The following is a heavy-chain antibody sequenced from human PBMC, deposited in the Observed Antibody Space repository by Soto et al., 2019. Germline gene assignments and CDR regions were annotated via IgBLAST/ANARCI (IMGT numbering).Heavy chain of an antibody. CDR2: MNPNSGNT. Sequence: QVQLVQSGAEVKKPGASVKVSCKASGYTFTSYDINWVRQATGQGLEWMGWMNPNSGNTGYAQKFQGRVTMTTNTSISTAYMELSSLRSEDTAVYYRARGHRYVFRGVDYYMDVWGKGTTVTVSS. V-gene: IGHV1-8*01. CDR3: ARGHRYVFRGVDYYMDV. J-gene: IGHJ6*03. CDR1: GYTFTSYD. D-gene: IGHD3-10*01.